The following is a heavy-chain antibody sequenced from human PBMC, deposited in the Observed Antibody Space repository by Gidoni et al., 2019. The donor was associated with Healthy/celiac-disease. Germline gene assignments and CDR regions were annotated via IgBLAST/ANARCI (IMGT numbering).Heavy chain of an antibody. D-gene: IGHD1-20*01. CDR2: IYYSGST. CDR1: GGSISSSSYD. CDR3: ARLKEEITFDY. V-gene: IGHV4-39*01. J-gene: IGHJ4*02. Sequence: QLQLQQSGPGLVQPSEPLSLTCTVSGGSISSSSYDWGWIRQPPGKGLEWIGSIYYSGSTYYNPSLKSRVTISVDTSKNQFSLKLSSVTAADTAVYYCARLKEEITFDYWGQGTLVTVSS.